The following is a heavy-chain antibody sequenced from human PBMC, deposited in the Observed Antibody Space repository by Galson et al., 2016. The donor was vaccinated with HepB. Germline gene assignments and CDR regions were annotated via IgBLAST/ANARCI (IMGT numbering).Heavy chain of an antibody. CDR2: FSAGGGTT. D-gene: IGHD6-6*01. V-gene: IGHV3-23*01. CDR1: GFTFNNYA. CDR3: ARCIRSSSGVSDY. J-gene: IGHJ4*02. Sequence: SLRLSCATSGFTFNNYALTWVRQAPGKGPEWVSSFSAGGGTTYYADSVKGRFTISKDDSKNTLYLQMNSLRAEDTAIYYCARCIRSSSGVSDYWGQGTQVTVSS.